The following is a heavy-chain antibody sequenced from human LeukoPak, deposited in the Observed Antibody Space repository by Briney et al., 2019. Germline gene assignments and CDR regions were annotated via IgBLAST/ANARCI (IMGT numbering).Heavy chain of an antibody. Sequence: GGSLRLSRAASGFTFSSYAMSWVRQAPGKGLEWVSAISGSGGSTYYADSVKGRFTISRDNSKNTLYLQMNSLRAEDTAVYYCAKEYLYCTNGVCFYYFDYWGQGTLVTVSS. CDR1: GFTFSSYA. J-gene: IGHJ4*02. D-gene: IGHD2-8*01. V-gene: IGHV3-23*01. CDR3: AKEYLYCTNGVCFYYFDY. CDR2: ISGSGGST.